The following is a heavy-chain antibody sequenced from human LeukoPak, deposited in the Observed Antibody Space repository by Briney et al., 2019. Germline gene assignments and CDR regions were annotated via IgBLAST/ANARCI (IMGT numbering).Heavy chain of an antibody. CDR2: IRSKANSYAP. V-gene: IGHV3-73*01. Sequence: GGSLKLSCAASGFTFSVSALHWVRQACGKGLEWVGRIRSKANSYAPAYAAWVKGRSTTSRHDSKNTPYLQMNSLKTEDTAVYYCTMSSRMVRGVIGYYYGMDVWGKGTTVTVSS. CDR1: GFTFSVSA. CDR3: TMSSRMVRGVIGYYYGMDV. D-gene: IGHD3-10*01. J-gene: IGHJ6*04.